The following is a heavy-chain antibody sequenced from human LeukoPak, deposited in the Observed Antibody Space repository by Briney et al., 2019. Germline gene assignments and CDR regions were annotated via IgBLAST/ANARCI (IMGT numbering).Heavy chain of an antibody. D-gene: IGHD3-22*01. J-gene: IGHJ4*02. CDR3: ARAGYYYDSSGDFDY. V-gene: IGHV4-59*12. CDR1: GGSMSSYY. CDR2: IYYTGIT. Sequence: PSETLSLTCTVSGGSMSSYYWIWIRQPPGKGLEWIGYIYYTGITKYNPSLKSRVTISVDTSKNQFSLKLSSVTAADTAVYYCARAGYYYDSSGDFDYWGQGTLVTVSS.